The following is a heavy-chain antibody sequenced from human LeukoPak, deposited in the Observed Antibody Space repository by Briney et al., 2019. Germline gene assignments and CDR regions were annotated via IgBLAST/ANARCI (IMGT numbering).Heavy chain of an antibody. Sequence: EAGGSLRLSCAASGFTFSNYGMSWVRQAPGKGLEWVSSISSSSSYIYYADSVKGRFTISRDNAKNSLYLQMNSLRAEDTAVYYCARDRGDIVVVPAAKFDYWGQGTLVTVSS. D-gene: IGHD2-2*01. CDR3: ARDRGDIVVVPAAKFDY. V-gene: IGHV3-21*01. J-gene: IGHJ4*02. CDR1: GFTFSNYG. CDR2: ISSSSSYI.